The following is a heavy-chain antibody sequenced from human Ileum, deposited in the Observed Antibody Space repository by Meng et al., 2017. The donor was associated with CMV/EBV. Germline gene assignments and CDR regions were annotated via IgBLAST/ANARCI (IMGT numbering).Heavy chain of an antibody. V-gene: IGHV3-30*18. Sequence: SSYGMHWVRQAPGKGLEWVAVISYDGSNKYYADSVKGRFTISRDNSKNTLYLQMNSLRAEDTAVYYCAKSETYYYGSGSYYSYYFDYWGQGTLVTVSS. CDR1: SSYG. J-gene: IGHJ4*02. CDR3: AKSETYYYGSGSYYSYYFDY. CDR2: ISYDGSNK. D-gene: IGHD3-10*01.